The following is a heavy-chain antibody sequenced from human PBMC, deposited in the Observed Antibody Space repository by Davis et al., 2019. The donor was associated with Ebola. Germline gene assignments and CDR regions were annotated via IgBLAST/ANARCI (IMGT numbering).Heavy chain of an antibody. D-gene: IGHD4-17*01. V-gene: IGHV3-33*03. J-gene: IGHJ5*02. Sequence: PGGSLRLSCAASGFTFSSYGMHWVRQAPGKGLEWVAVIWYDGSNKYYADSVKGRFTISRDNAKNSLYLQMNSLRAEDTAVYYCAGGQTTVTTGWFDPWGQGTLVTVSS. CDR2: IWYDGSNK. CDR3: AGGQTTVTTGWFDP. CDR1: GFTFSSYG.